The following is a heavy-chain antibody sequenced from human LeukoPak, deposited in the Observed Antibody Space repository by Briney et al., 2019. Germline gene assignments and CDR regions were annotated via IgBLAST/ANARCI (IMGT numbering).Heavy chain of an antibody. Sequence: PGGSLRLSCAASGFTFSTFGMRWVCQPPGQGLEWVSTIPASGGNTYYADSVRVRFTSSRDNSKNTLYLQINSLTAEDTAIYYCVRYLSGWYYFDWCGQGTLVTVSS. CDR2: IPASGGNT. CDR1: GFTFSTFG. V-gene: IGHV3-23*01. D-gene: IGHD6-19*01. J-gene: IGHJ4*02. CDR3: VRYLSGWYYFDW.